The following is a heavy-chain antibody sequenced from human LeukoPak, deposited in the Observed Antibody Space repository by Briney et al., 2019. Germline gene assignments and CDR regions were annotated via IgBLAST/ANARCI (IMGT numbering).Heavy chain of an antibody. CDR2: ISWNSGSI. J-gene: IGHJ4*02. D-gene: IGHD2-2*02. Sequence: GRSLRLSCAASGFTFDDYAMHWVRQAPGMGLEWVSGISWNSGSIGYADSVKGRFTISRDNAKNSLYLQMNSLRAEDTALYYCAKVGSYTDYWGQGTLVTVSS. CDR3: AKVGSYTDY. V-gene: IGHV3-9*01. CDR1: GFTFDDYA.